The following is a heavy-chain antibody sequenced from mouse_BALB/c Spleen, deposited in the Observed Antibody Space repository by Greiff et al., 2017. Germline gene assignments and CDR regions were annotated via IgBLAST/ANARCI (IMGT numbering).Heavy chain of an antibody. V-gene: IGHV5-12-2*01. CDR1: GFTFSSYT. D-gene: IGHD3-3*01. J-gene: IGHJ2*01. Sequence: EVKLMESGGGLVQPGGSLKLSCAASGFTFSSYTMSWVRQTPEKRLEWVAYISNGGGSTYYPDTVKGRFTISRDNAKNTLYLQMSSLKSEDTAMYYCARVGTYFDYWGQGTTLTVSS. CDR3: ARVGTYFDY. CDR2: ISNGGGST.